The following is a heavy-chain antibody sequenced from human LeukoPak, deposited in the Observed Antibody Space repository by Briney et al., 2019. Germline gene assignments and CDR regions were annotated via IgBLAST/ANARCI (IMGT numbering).Heavy chain of an antibody. J-gene: IGHJ6*02. D-gene: IGHD4-17*01. CDR2: IYYSGST. Sequence: SESLSLTCTVSGVSVSSSGYYWGCIRQPPGKELEWIGYIYYSGSTYYNPSLKSRVTISVDTSKNQFSLKLSSVTAADTAVYYRARDSAVTTSYGMDVWGQGTTVTVSS. V-gene: IGHV4-31*03. CDR1: GVSVSSSGYY. CDR3: ARDSAVTTSYGMDV.